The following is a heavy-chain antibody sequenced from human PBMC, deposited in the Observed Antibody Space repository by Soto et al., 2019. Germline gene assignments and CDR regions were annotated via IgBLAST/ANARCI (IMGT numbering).Heavy chain of an antibody. D-gene: IGHD3-10*01. Sequence: PSETLSLTCTVSGGSISSYYWSWIRQPPGKGLEWIGYIYYSGSTNYNPSLKSRVTISVDTSKNQFSLKLSSVTAADTAVYYCARAEGSYYALLWGQGTLVTVSS. V-gene: IGHV4-59*01. CDR2: IYYSGST. J-gene: IGHJ4*02. CDR1: GGSISSYY. CDR3: ARAEGSYYALL.